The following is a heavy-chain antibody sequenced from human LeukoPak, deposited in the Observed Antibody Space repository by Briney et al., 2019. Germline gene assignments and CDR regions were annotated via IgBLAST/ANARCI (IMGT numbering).Heavy chain of an antibody. V-gene: IGHV1-2*02. D-gene: IGHD3-9*01. J-gene: IGHJ4*02. CDR3: ARDWLLRYSEGGFDS. Sequence: ASVKVSCKASGYTFTGYYMHWVRQAPGQGLEWMGWINPNSGDTNYAQKFQGRVTMARDTSIPTAYMELSRLRSDDTAVYYCARDWLLRYSEGGFDSWGQGTLVTVSS. CDR1: GYTFTGYY. CDR2: INPNSGDT.